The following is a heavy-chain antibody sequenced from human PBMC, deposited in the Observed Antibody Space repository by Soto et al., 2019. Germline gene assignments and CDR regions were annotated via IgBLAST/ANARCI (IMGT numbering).Heavy chain of an antibody. J-gene: IGHJ4*02. D-gene: IGHD4-17*01. Sequence: SRTLSCAVAGFTFGLYGMHWVRQAPGKGLEWVAFISYEGRNKYYADSVKGRFTLSRDNSKNTLSLQMESLRPEDTAVYYCAKGRDSTLLRWQYFDNWPQGTQFIVSS. CDR2: ISYEGRNK. V-gene: IGHV3-33*05. CDR3: AKGRDSTLLRWQYFDN. CDR1: GFTFGLYG.